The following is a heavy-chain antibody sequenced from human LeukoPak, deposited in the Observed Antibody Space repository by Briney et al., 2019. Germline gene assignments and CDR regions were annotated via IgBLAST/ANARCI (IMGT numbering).Heavy chain of an antibody. CDR1: GFTFSSYS. CDR2: ISSSSSYI. V-gene: IGHV3-21*01. D-gene: IGHD1-7*01. Sequence: GGSLRLSCAASGFTFSSYSMNWVRQALGKGLEWVSSISSSSSYIYYADSVKGRFTISRDNAKNSLYLQMNSLRAEDTAVYYCARDTKPTKTSWNYWFDPWGQGTLVTVSS. CDR3: ARDTKPTKTSWNYWFDP. J-gene: IGHJ5*02.